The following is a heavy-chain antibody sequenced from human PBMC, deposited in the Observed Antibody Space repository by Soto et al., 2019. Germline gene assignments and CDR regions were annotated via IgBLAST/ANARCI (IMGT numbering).Heavy chain of an antibody. CDR1: GGTFSSYA. Sequence: QVQLVQSGAEVKKPGSSVKVSCKASGGTFSSYAISWVRQAPGQGLEWMGGIIPIFGTANYAQKFQGRVTITADESTNPAYMELSSLRSEDTAVYYCAREVYSSSWSPYYYYGMDVWGQGTTVTVSS. J-gene: IGHJ6*02. CDR3: AREVYSSSWSPYYYYGMDV. D-gene: IGHD6-13*01. CDR2: IIPIFGTA. V-gene: IGHV1-69*01.